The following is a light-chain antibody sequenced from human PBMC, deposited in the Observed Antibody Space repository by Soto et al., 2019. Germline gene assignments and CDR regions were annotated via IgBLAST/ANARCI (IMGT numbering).Light chain of an antibody. Sequence: QSVLTQPPSASGTPGQRVTISCSGSRSNIGSNYVYWYQQLPGTAPKLLIYSNNQRPSGVPDRFSGSKSATSASLAINGLRSEDEADYYCAAWDDSLSSPVFGGGTKLTVL. CDR2: SNN. J-gene: IGLJ3*02. V-gene: IGLV1-47*02. CDR1: RSNIGSNY. CDR3: AAWDDSLSSPV.